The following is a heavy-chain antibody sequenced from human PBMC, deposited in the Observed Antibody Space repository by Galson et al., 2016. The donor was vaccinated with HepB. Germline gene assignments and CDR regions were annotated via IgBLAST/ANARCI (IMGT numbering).Heavy chain of an antibody. J-gene: IGHJ5*02. CDR1: GFTFSNYA. Sequence: SLRLSCAASGFTFSNYAMSWVRQAPGKGLEWVSSISGSGDTTYDADAVRGRFTISRDNSRSTLSLQMGSLRAEDSAIYYCAKGNIVQVPAAPYAWGQGALATVSS. D-gene: IGHD2-2*01. CDR3: AKGNIVQVPAAPYA. CDR2: ISGSGDTT. V-gene: IGHV3-23*01.